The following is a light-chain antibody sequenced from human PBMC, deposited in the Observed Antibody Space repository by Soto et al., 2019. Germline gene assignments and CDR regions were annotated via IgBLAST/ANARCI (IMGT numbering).Light chain of an antibody. J-gene: IGKJ2*01. CDR1: QSLVFRDGNIY. CDR2: KVS. V-gene: IGKV2-30*01. Sequence: DVVMTQSPLSLPVTLGQPASISCRSSQSLVFRDGNIYLSWFQQRPGQSPRRLVYKVSERDSGVPDRFSGSGSGTDFTLKITRVEADDVGVYYCMQGTHWPYTFGQGTKLEIK. CDR3: MQGTHWPYT.